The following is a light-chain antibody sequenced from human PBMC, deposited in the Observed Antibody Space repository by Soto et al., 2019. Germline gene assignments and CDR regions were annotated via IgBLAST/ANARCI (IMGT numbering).Light chain of an antibody. CDR3: QQYYSYPPS. J-gene: IGKJ4*01. V-gene: IGKV1-8*01. Sequence: AIRMTHSPSSLSSSTVDRVTITCRASQGISSYLAWYQQKPGKAPKLLIYAASTLQSGVPSRFSGSGSGTDFTLTISCLQSEDFATYYCQQYYSYPPSFGGGTKVDIK. CDR2: AAS. CDR1: QGISSY.